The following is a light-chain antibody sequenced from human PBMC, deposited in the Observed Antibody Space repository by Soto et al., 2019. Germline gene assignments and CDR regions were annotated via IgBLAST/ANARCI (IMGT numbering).Light chain of an antibody. V-gene: IGKV1-27*01. CDR3: QKYNSAPYT. CDR2: VAS. J-gene: IGKJ2*01. CDR1: QGISNY. Sequence: DIQMTQSTSSLSASVGDRVTITCRASQGISNYLAWYQQKPGKLPKLLIYVASTLQSGAPSRFSGSGSGTDFTLTISSLQPEDVSTYYCQKYNSAPYTFGQGTKLEIK.